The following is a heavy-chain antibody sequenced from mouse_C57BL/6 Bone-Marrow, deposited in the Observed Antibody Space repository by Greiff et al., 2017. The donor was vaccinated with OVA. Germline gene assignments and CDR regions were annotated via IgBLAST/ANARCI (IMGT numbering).Heavy chain of an antibody. CDR3: ARIPHYYGSSYPDY. CDR2: IDPSDSYT. V-gene: IGHV1-50*01. J-gene: IGHJ2*01. Sequence: QVQLQQPGAELVKPGASVKLSCKASGYTFTSYWMQWVKQRPGQGLEWIGEIDPSDSYTNYNQKFKGKATLTVDTSSSTAYMQLSSLPSEDSAVYYCARIPHYYGSSYPDYWGQGTTLTVSS. D-gene: IGHD1-1*01. CDR1: GYTFTSYW.